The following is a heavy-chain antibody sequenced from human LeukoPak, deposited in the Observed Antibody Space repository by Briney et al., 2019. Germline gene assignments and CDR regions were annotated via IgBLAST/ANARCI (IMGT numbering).Heavy chain of an antibody. J-gene: IGHJ3*02. D-gene: IGHD6-6*01. CDR2: IRYDGSDK. CDR1: GFTFSSYG. Sequence: GGSLRLSCAASGFTFSSYGIYWVRQAPGKGLEWVAFIRYDGSDKYYADSVKGRFSISRDNSKNTLYLQMNSLRAEDTAVYYCARVGPYSSSRWAFDIWGQGTMVTVSS. V-gene: IGHV3-30*02. CDR3: ARVGPYSSSRWAFDI.